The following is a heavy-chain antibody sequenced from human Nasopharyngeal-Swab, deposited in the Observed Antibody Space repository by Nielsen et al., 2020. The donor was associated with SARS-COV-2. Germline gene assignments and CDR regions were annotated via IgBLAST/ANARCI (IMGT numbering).Heavy chain of an antibody. CDR1: GYTFTSYD. CDR2: MNPNSGNT. Sequence: ASVKVSCKASGYTFTSYDINWVRRATGQGLEWMGWMNPNSGNTGYAQKFQGRVTMTRNTSISTAYMELSSLRSEDTAVYYCARGLAMVRGVIEFDYWGQGTLVTVSS. D-gene: IGHD3-10*01. CDR3: ARGLAMVRGVIEFDY. V-gene: IGHV1-8*01. J-gene: IGHJ4*02.